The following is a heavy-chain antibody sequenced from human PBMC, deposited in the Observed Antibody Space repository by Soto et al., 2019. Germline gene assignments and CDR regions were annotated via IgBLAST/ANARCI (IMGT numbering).Heavy chain of an antibody. Sequence: SVKVSCKASGFTFTSSAAQWVRQARGQRLEWIGWIVVGSGNTNYAQKFQERVTITRDMSTSTAYMELSSLRSEDTAVYYCAADHRRIVGATLDYWGQGTLVTVSS. V-gene: IGHV1-58*01. CDR1: GFTFTSSA. CDR3: AADHRRIVGATLDY. J-gene: IGHJ4*02. CDR2: IVVGSGNT. D-gene: IGHD1-26*01.